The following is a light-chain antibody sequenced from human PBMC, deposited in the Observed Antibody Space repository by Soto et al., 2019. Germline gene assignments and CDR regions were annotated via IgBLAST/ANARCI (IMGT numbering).Light chain of an antibody. CDR2: AAS. CDR1: QSVNSNY. J-gene: IGKJ5*01. Sequence: EIVLTQFPVTLALSPGERATVSCRASQSVNSNYLAWYQQKPGQAPRLLISAASSRATGTPDRFSGSGSETDFTLTISRLEPEDFAVYYCQQYDDAPITFGQGTRLEI. CDR3: QQYDDAPIT. V-gene: IGKV3-20*01.